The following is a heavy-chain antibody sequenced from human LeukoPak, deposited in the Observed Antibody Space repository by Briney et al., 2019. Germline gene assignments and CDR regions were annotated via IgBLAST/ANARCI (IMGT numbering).Heavy chain of an antibody. CDR2: ILTSGST. J-gene: IGHJ4*02. D-gene: IGHD4-23*01. CDR3: AREFSYGSNGRGFDY. V-gene: IGHV4-4*07. CDR1: SGSISSYY. Sequence: PSETLSLTCTVSSGSISSYYWSWIRQPAGKGLEWIGRILTSGSTNYNPSLQSRVTMSVDTSKNPFSLKLNSMTAADTAVYYCAREFSYGSNGRGFDYWGQGPLVTVSS.